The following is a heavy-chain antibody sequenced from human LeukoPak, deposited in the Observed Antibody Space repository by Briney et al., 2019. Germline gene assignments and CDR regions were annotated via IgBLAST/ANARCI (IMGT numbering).Heavy chain of an antibody. Sequence: GGSLRLSCAASGFTFSSYAMSWVRQAPGKGLEWVSVIGGSGGSTYYADSVRGRFTISADKAKNSLYLQMNSLRVEDTAVYYCARDHNYAFDNWGQGTLVSVAS. CDR1: GFTFSSYA. J-gene: IGHJ4*02. D-gene: IGHD1-1*01. CDR3: ARDHNYAFDN. V-gene: IGHV3-23*01. CDR2: IGGSGGST.